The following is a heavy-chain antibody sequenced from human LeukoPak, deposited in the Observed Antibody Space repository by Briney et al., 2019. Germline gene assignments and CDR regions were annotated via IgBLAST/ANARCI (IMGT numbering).Heavy chain of an antibody. CDR3: AREDSSGWYLGSYYYMDV. J-gene: IGHJ6*03. D-gene: IGHD6-19*01. Sequence: ASVKVSCKASGYTFTSYAMNWVRQAPGQGLEWMGWINTNTGNPTYAQGFTGRFVFSLDTSVSTAYLQISSLKAEDTAVYYCAREDSSGWYLGSYYYMDVWGKGTTVTVSS. CDR1: GYTFTSYA. V-gene: IGHV7-4-1*02. CDR2: INTNTGNP.